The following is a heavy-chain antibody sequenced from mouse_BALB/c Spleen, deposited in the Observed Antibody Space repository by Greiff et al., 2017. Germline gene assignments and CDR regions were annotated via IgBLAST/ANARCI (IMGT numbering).Heavy chain of an antibody. CDR2: IRLKSDNYAT. Sequence: EVHLVESGGGLVQPGGSMKLSCVASGFTFSSYWMSWVRQSPEKGLEWVAEIRLKSDNYATHYAVSVKGKFTISRDDSKSRLYLQMNSLRAEDTGIYYCTGGYFDYWGQGTTLTVSS. CDR1: GFTFSSYW. CDR3: TGGYFDY. J-gene: IGHJ2*01. V-gene: IGHV6-3*03.